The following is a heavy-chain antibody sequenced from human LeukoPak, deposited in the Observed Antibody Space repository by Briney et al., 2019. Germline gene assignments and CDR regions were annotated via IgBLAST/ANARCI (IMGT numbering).Heavy chain of an antibody. D-gene: IGHD6-13*01. CDR2: IYSGGST. CDR3: ARGSSWYFRPFDY. CDR1: GFTVSSNY. J-gene: IGHJ4*02. Sequence: GGPLRLSCAASGFTVSSNYMSWVRQAPGKGLEWVSVIYSGGSTYYADSVKGRFTISRDNSKNTLYLQMNSLRAEDTAVYYCARGSSWYFRPFDYWGQGTLVTVSS. V-gene: IGHV3-53*01.